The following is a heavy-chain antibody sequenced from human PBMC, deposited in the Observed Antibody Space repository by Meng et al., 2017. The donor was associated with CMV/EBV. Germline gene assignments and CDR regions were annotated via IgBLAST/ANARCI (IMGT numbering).Heavy chain of an antibody. CDR1: GFTFSSYS. V-gene: IGHV3-48*04. D-gene: IGHD3-3*01. CDR3: ARDYDFWSGFLDY. Sequence: GESLKISCAASGFTFSSYSMNWVRQAPGKGLEWVSYISSSGSTIYYADSVKGRFTISRDNAKNSLYLQMNSLRAEDTAVYYCARDYDFWSGFLDYWGQGTLVTVSS. J-gene: IGHJ4*02. CDR2: ISSSGSTI.